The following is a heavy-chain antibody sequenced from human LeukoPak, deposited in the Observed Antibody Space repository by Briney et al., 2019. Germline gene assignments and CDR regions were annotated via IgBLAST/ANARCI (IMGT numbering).Heavy chain of an antibody. D-gene: IGHD3-22*01. CDR3: ARGRGYYYDSSGYYLDY. J-gene: IGHJ4*02. Sequence: PSETLSLTCSVSGYSIGSGYDWAWIRQPPGKGLEWIGSINYSGRPYYNPSLKSRVTISVDTSKNQFSLRLSSVTAADTAVYYCARGRGYYYDSSGYYLDYWGQGTLVTVSS. V-gene: IGHV4-38-2*02. CDR2: INYSGRP. CDR1: GYSIGSGYD.